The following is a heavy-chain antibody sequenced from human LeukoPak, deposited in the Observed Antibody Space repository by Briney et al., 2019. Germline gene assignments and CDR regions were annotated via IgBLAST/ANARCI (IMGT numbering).Heavy chain of an antibody. CDR3: AGGGRGYSGSYFSTY. CDR1: EFTLSSYW. D-gene: IGHD1-26*01. CDR2: IKQDGSEK. J-gene: IGHJ4*02. V-gene: IGHV3-7*03. Sequence: GGSLRLSCAASEFTLSSYWVSWVRQAPGKGLEWVANIKQDGSEKYYLDSVKGRFTISRDNAKNSLFLQMNSLRVEDTAVYYCAGGGRGYSGSYFSTYWGQGTLVTVSS.